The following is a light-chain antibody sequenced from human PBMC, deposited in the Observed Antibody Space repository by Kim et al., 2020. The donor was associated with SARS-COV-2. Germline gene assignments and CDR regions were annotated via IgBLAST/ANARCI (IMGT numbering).Light chain of an antibody. V-gene: IGKV1-5*03. CDR2: KAS. CDR1: HSISSW. CDR3: QHYNSYS. J-gene: IGKJ2*01. Sequence: LSASVGDRVTLPCRASHSISSWLAWYQQKPGKAPKLLIYKASNLEGGVPSRFSGSGSGTQFTLTISSLQPDDFATYYCQHYNSYSFGQGTKLEI.